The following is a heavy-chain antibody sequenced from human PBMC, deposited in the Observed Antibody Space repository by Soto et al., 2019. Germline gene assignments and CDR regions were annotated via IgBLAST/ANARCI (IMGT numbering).Heavy chain of an antibody. V-gene: IGHV4-59*01. CDR3: ARELPLGDSRFDP. J-gene: IGHJ5*02. CDR2: IYYSGST. Sequence: TLSLTCTVSGGSISSYYWSWIRQPPGKGLEWIGYIYYSGSTNYNPSLKSRVTISVDTSKNQFSLKLSSVTAADTAVYYCARELPLGDSRFDPWGQGTLVTVSS. D-gene: IGHD4-17*01. CDR1: GGSISSYY.